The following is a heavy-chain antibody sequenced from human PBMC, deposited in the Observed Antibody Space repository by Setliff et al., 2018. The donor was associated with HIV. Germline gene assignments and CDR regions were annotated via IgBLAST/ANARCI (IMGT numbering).Heavy chain of an antibody. V-gene: IGHV4-61*05. CDR1: GVSTSSTTYY. CDR2: LHYSVSS. CDR3: ARDAERGYSYGYDY. Sequence: PSETLSLTCTVSGVSTSSTTYYWGWIRQPPGKGLEWIGYLHYSVSSNYNPSLKSRVTISVDTSKNQFSLKLSSVTAADTAVYYCARDAERGYSYGYDYWGQGTLVTVSS. D-gene: IGHD5-18*01. J-gene: IGHJ4*02.